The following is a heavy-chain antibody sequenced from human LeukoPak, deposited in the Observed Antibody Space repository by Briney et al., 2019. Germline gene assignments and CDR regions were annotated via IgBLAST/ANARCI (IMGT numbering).Heavy chain of an antibody. CDR1: GFIFRDRA. CDR2: IRAKHLGGTT. Sequence: GQSLRLSCTASGFIFRDRAMSWVRQAPGKGLEWVGFIRAKHLGGTTEYAASVKDRFSISRDDSNSIAYLHMRSLKTEDKAVYYCSRNSGTYRGYGMDVWGQGTTVTVSS. V-gene: IGHV3-49*04. CDR3: SRNSGTYRGYGMDV. D-gene: IGHD1-26*01. J-gene: IGHJ6*02.